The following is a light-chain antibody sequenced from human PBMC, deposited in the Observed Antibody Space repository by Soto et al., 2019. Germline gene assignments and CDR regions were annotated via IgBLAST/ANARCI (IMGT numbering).Light chain of an antibody. Sequence: QSALTQPASVSGSPGQSITITCTGTSSDIYAYNYVSWYQQHPGKAPKVVISGVNIRPSGVSSRFSGSKSGNTASLTISGLQAEDEAEYFCGSYAGSDTFVFGTRTKVTVL. J-gene: IGLJ1*01. CDR1: SSDIYAYNY. CDR2: GVN. V-gene: IGLV2-14*01. CDR3: GSYAGSDTFV.